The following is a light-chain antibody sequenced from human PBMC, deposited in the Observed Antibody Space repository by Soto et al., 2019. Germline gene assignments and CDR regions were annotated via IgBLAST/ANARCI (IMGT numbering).Light chain of an antibody. CDR3: CSYAGSNTFV. CDR1: SSDVGSYNL. J-gene: IGLJ1*01. CDR2: EGN. Sequence: QSALTQPASVSGSPGQSITISCTGTSSDVGSYNLVSWYQQHPGKAPKLMIYEGNKRPSGVSNRFSGSKSANKASLTISGLKTEDEADYYCCSYAGSNTFVFGTATKLTVL. V-gene: IGLV2-23*01.